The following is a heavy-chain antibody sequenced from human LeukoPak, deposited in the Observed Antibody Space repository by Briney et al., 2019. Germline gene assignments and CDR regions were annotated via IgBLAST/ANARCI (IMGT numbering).Heavy chain of an antibody. CDR2: IYYSGST. CDR3: ARDRPDSRYSGYAQYYYYYGMDV. V-gene: IGHV4-31*03. CDR1: GGSISSGGYY. D-gene: IGHD5-12*01. Sequence: SETLSLTCTVSGGSISSGGYYWSWIRQHPGKGLEWIGYIYYSGSTYYNPSLKSRVTISVDTSKNQFSLKLSSVTAADTAVYYCARDRPDSRYSGYAQYYYYYGMDVWGQGTTVTVSS. J-gene: IGHJ6*02.